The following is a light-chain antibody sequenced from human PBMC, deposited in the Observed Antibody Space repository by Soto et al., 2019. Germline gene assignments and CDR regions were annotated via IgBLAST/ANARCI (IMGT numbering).Light chain of an antibody. CDR3: ASYTRTTPLV. V-gene: IGLV2-14*01. CDR1: ISDIGGYNF. J-gene: IGLJ2*01. Sequence: QSALTQPASVSGSPGQSITISCTGTISDIGGYNFISWYQHHPGKAPKLVIYYVNNRPSGISYLFSGYKSGNTASLTISGLQAEDEADYYCASYTRTTPLVFGGGTKLTVL. CDR2: YVN.